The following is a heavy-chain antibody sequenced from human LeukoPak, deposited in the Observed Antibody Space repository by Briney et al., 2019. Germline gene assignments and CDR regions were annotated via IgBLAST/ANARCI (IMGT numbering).Heavy chain of an antibody. Sequence: GGSLRLSCTASGFTFSSYEMNWVRQAPGKGLEWVSYISSSGSTIYYADSVKGRFTISRDNAKSSLYLQMNSLRAEDTAVYYCAELGITMIGGVWGKGTTVTISS. CDR2: ISSSGSTI. J-gene: IGHJ6*04. V-gene: IGHV3-48*03. CDR3: AELGITMIGGV. D-gene: IGHD3-10*02. CDR1: GFTFSSYE.